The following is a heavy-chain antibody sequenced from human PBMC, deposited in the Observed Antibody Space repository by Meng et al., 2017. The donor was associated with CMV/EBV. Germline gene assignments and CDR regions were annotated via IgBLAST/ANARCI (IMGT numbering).Heavy chain of an antibody. Sequence: VQLMQWGAGLLKPSETLSLSCAVYGGSFSGYYWSWIRQPPGKGLEWIGEINHSGSTNYNPSLKSRVTISVDTSKNQFSLKLSSVTAADTAVYCCARGSIAARLGLGDWGQGTLVTVSS. CDR2: INHSGST. CDR3: ARGSIAARLGLGD. J-gene: IGHJ4*02. CDR1: GGSFSGYY. V-gene: IGHV4-34*01. D-gene: IGHD6-6*01.